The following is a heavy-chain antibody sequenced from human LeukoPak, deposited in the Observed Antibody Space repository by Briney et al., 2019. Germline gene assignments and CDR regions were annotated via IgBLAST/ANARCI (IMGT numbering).Heavy chain of an antibody. CDR3: ARDGQGLAPYGFDY. CDR1: GFTFSHHD. J-gene: IGHJ4*02. D-gene: IGHD3-16*01. V-gene: IGHV3-33*01. CDR2: IGSSGDNK. Sequence: GRSLRLSCAASGFTFSHHDMHWVREAPGKGLEWVAQIGSSGDNKYYADSVKGRFIISRDNSKNTVYLQMNSVRVEDTSVYYCARDGQGLAPYGFDYWGQGTLVTVSS.